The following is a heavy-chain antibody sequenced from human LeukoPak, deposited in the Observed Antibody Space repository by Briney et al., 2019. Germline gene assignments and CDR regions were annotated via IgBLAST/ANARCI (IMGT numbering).Heavy chain of an antibody. Sequence: ASVMVSCKASGYTFTSYGISWVRQAPGQGLEWMGWISAYNGNTNCAQKLQGRVTMTTDTSTSTAYMELRSLRSDDTAVYYCARDANLNLDYGGNPASDYWGQGTLVTVSS. J-gene: IGHJ4*02. D-gene: IGHD4-23*01. CDR1: GYTFTSYG. CDR3: ARDANLNLDYGGNPASDY. CDR2: ISAYNGNT. V-gene: IGHV1-18*01.